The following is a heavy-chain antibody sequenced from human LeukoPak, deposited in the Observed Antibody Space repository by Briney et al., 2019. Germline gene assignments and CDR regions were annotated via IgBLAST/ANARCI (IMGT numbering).Heavy chain of an antibody. CDR2: ISSSSSYI. D-gene: IGHD4-17*01. V-gene: IGHV3-21*04. J-gene: IGHJ4*02. CDR1: GFTFSSYS. CDR3: AKRAYGPNQAPYYFDY. Sequence: GGSLRLSCAASGFTFSSYSMNWVRQAPGKGLEWVSSISSSSSYIYYADSVKGRFTISRDNSKNTLYLQMNSLRAEDTAVYYCAKRAYGPNQAPYYFDYWGQGTLVTVSS.